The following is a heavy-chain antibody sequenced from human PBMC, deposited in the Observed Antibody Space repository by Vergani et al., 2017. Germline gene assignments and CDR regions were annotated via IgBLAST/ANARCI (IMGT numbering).Heavy chain of an antibody. D-gene: IGHD3-22*01. Sequence: EVQLVQSGAEVKKPGESLKISCKGSGYSFTSYWIGWVRQMPGKGLEWMGVIYPGDSDTSYSPSFQGQFTISADKSISTAYLQWSSLKASDTAMYYCATYHVPYSGYRTSYDDNAFDIWGQGTMVTVSS. CDR2: IYPGDSDT. V-gene: IGHV5-51*03. J-gene: IGHJ3*02. CDR1: GYSFTSYW. CDR3: ATYHVPYSGYRTSYDDNAFDI.